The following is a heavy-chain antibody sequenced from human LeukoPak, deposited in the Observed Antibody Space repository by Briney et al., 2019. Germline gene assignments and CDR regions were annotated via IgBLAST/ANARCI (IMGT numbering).Heavy chain of an antibody. J-gene: IGHJ6*04. Sequence: PSETLSLTCAVYGGSFSGYYWSWIRQPPGKGLEWIGEINHSGSTNYNPSLKSRVTISVDTSKNQFSLKLSSVTAADTAVYYCARGVGLLSVWGKGTTVTVSS. CDR3: ARGVGLLSV. CDR1: GGSFSGYY. CDR2: INHSGST. V-gene: IGHV4-34*01. D-gene: IGHD2-21*01.